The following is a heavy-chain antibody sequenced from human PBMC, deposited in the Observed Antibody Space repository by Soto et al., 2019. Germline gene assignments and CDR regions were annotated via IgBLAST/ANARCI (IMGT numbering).Heavy chain of an antibody. J-gene: IGHJ4*02. CDR3: ARVDYDFWSGYYGY. V-gene: IGHV4-34*01. Sequence: SGTLSLTCAVYGGSFSGYYWSWIRQPPGKGLEWIGEINHSGSTNYNPSLKSRVTISVDTSKNQFSLKLSSVTAADTAVYYCARVDYDFWSGYYGYWGQGTLVTVSS. CDR1: GGSFSGYY. D-gene: IGHD3-3*01. CDR2: INHSGST.